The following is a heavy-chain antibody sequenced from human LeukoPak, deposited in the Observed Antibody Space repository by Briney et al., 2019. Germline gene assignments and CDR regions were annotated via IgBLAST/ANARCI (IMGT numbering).Heavy chain of an antibody. J-gene: IGHJ4*02. V-gene: IGHV3-48*03. CDR1: AFAFSNYE. CDR3: ATARIAAPFLDY. Sequence: GGSLRLSCAASAFAFSNYEMSWVRQTPGKGLEWVSYISDHGKSRNYVDSVKGRFTISRDNAKNSVYLQMNSLRVEDTAVYFCATARIAAPFLDYWGQGTLVTVSS. CDR2: ISDHGKSR. D-gene: IGHD6-13*01.